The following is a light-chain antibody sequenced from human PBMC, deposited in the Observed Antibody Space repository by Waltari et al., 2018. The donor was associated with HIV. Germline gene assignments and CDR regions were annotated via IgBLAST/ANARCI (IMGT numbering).Light chain of an antibody. CDR1: QSVSSSY. CDR3: QQYGSSPGIT. Sequence: EIVLTQSPGTLSLSPGERATLSCRASQSVSSSYLAWYQQKPGQAPRLLIYGASSRATGIPDRFSGSGSGTDFTLTISRLEPEDFAVYYCQQYGSSPGITFGQGTRLEIK. CDR2: GAS. J-gene: IGKJ5*01. V-gene: IGKV3-20*01.